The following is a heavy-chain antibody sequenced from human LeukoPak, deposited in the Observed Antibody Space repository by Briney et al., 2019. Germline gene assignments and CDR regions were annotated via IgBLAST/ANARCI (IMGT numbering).Heavy chain of an antibody. CDR3: ARDPSSNSAFDY. Sequence: GGSLRLSCAASTFTFSLYWMHWVRQAPGKGLVWVSRINSNGRSTTYADSVKGRFTISRDNAKNTLSLQMNSLTAEDTAVYYCARDPSSNSAFDYWGQGTLVTVSS. V-gene: IGHV3-74*01. CDR2: INSNGRST. J-gene: IGHJ4*02. CDR1: TFTFSLYW. D-gene: IGHD6-13*01.